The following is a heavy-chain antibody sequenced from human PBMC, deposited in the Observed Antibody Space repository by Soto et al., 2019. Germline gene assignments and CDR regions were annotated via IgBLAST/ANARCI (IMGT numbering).Heavy chain of an antibody. V-gene: IGHV1-18*01. CDR3: AAGRYDSSGYYYDGFDY. Sequence: ASVKVSCKASGYTFTSYGISWVRQAPGQGLEWMGWISAYNSNTNYAQKLQGRVTMTTDTSTSTAYMELRSLRSDDTAVYYCAAGRYDSSGYYYDGFDYWGQGTLVTVSS. CDR2: ISAYNSNT. D-gene: IGHD3-22*01. CDR1: GYTFTSYG. J-gene: IGHJ4*02.